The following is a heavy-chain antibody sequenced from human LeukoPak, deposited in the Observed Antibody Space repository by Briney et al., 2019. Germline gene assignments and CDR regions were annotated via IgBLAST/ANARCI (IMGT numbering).Heavy chain of an antibody. V-gene: IGHV4-59*01. CDR2: ISDNGST. D-gene: IGHD3-9*01. J-gene: IGHJ4*02. Sequence: PETLSLTCTVSGGSLRSYYWSWIRQPPGKGLEWIGYISDNGSTEHNPSLKSRVTISTDTSKNHFSLRLSSVTAADTAVYFCAGYNYNFLTGFYGMTPFAPALDYWGQGIRVTVSS. CDR3: AGYNYNFLTGFYGMTPFAPALDY. CDR1: GGSLRSYY.